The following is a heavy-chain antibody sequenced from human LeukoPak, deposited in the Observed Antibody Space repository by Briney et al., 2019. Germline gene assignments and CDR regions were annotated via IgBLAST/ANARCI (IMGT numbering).Heavy chain of an antibody. CDR3: ARGSSGYEKRDAFDI. V-gene: IGHV3-66*01. J-gene: IGHJ3*02. CDR1: GFIFSVYW. D-gene: IGHD5-12*01. Sequence: GGSLRLSCVGSGFIFSVYWMAWVRQAPGKGPEWVSVIYSGGSTYYADSVKGRFTISRDNAKNSLYLQMNSLRAEDTAVYYCARGSSGYEKRDAFDIWGQGTMVTVSS. CDR2: IYSGGST.